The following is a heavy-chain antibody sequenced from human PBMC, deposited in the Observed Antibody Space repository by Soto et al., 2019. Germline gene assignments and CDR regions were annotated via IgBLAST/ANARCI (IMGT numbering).Heavy chain of an antibody. CDR3: AREGLQLARYGGDVDS. V-gene: IGHV4-61*01. CDR2: IYYSGNT. J-gene: IGHJ4*02. D-gene: IGHD3-16*01. CDR1: GGSVRSGNYY. Sequence: QVQLQESGPGLVKPSETLSLTCTVSGGSVRSGNYYWSWIRQPPGKGLEWIGHIYYSGNTNYNASFKRRVTIAVDTSKNQFSLKVSSVTAADRAVYYCAREGLQLARYGGDVDSWGQGTLVTVSS.